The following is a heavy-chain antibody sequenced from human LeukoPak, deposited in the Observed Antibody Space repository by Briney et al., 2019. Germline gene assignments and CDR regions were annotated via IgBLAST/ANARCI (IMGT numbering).Heavy chain of an antibody. CDR2: IIPLFGTA. V-gene: IGHV1-69*13. J-gene: IGHJ3*02. CDR1: GGTFSSYA. D-gene: IGHD2-2*02. Sequence: GASVKVSCEASGGTFSSYAISWVRQAPGQGLEWMGGIIPLFGTANYAQKFQGRVTITADESTSTAYMELSRLRSEDTAVYYCAGGYCSSTSCYTYAFDIWGQGTMVTVSS. CDR3: AGGYCSSTSCYTYAFDI.